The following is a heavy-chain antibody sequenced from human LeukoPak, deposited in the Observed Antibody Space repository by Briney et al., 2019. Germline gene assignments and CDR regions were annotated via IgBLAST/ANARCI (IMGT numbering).Heavy chain of an antibody. V-gene: IGHV1-2*02. D-gene: IGHD3-9*01. CDR1: GYSFISYY. CDR2: INPNSGGT. J-gene: IGHJ4*02. Sequence: ASVKVSCKASGYSFISYYIHWVRQAPGQGLTWMGWINPNSGGTNYAQNFQGSVTLTRDTTISTAYMEMSRLRSDDTAVYYCVKASDWYLEYWGQGTLVTVSS. CDR3: VKASDWYLEY.